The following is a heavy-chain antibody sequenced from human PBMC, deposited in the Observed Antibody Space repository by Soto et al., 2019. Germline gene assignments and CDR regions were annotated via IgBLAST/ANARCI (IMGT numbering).Heavy chain of an antibody. J-gene: IGHJ6*02. CDR3: ARFSSSSWYGYYYYGMDV. V-gene: IGHV1-2*04. CDR2: INPNRGGR. Sequence: ASVKVSCKASGYTFTGYYMNWVRQAPGQGLEWLGWINPNRGGRNYAQKFQGWVTMTRDTSISTAYMELSRLRSDDTAVYYCARFSSSSWYGYYYYGMDVWGQGTTVTVSS. CDR1: GYTFTGYY. D-gene: IGHD6-13*01.